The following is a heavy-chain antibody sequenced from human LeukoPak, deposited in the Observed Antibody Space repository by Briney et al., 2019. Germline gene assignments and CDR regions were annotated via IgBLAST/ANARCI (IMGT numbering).Heavy chain of an antibody. J-gene: IGHJ6*02. CDR2: IYYSGST. CDR3: ARSPYYYYGMAV. CDR1: GGSISSQY. V-gene: IGHV4-59*11. Sequence: SETLSLTCTVSGGSISSQYWSWIRQPPGKGLEWVGYIYYSGSTNYNPSLKSRVSISVDTSKNQFSLKVSSVTAADTAVYFCARSPYYYYGMAVCGQGTTVTVSS.